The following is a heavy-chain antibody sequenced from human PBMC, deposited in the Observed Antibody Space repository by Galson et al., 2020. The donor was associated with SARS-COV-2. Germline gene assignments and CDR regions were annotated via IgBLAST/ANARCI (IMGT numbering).Heavy chain of an antibody. CDR3: AIEMTSGYYRGDALEI. D-gene: IGHD5-12*01. CDR1: GYTFLNYA. J-gene: IGHJ3*02. Sequence: SVKVSCQASGYTFLNYAMHWVRQAPGHRLEWMGWIKAGKNNTRYSQNFQGRVIITRDTSASTVYMELSSLRSEDTATYYCAIEMTSGYYRGDALEIWGQGTLVTVSS. V-gene: IGHV1-3*01. CDR2: IKAGKNNT.